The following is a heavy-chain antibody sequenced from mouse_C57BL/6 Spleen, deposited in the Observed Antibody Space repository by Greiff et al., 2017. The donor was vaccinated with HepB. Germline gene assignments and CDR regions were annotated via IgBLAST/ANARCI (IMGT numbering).Heavy chain of an antibody. V-gene: IGHV5-4*03. Sequence: DVMLVESGGGLVKPGGSLKLSCAASGFTFSSYAMSWVRQTPEKRMEWVATISDGGSYTYYPDNVKGRFTISRDNAKNNLYLQMRHLKSEDTAMYYCARGDYYGSSLFAYWGQGTLVTVSA. D-gene: IGHD1-1*01. CDR2: ISDGGSYT. CDR1: GFTFSSYA. CDR3: ARGDYYGSSLFAY. J-gene: IGHJ3*01.